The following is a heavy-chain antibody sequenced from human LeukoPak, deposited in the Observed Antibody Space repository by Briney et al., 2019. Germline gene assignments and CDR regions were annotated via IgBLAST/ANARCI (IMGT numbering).Heavy chain of an antibody. V-gene: IGHV1-69*06. CDR2: IIPIFGTA. CDR3: AKDVGDYTNYFDY. Sequence: ASVKVSRKASGGTFSSYAISWVRQAPGQGLEWMGGIIPIFGTANYAQKFQGRVTITADKSTSTAYMELSSLRAEDTAVYYCAKDVGDYTNYFDYWGQGTLVTVSS. CDR1: GGTFSSYA. J-gene: IGHJ4*02. D-gene: IGHD4-11*01.